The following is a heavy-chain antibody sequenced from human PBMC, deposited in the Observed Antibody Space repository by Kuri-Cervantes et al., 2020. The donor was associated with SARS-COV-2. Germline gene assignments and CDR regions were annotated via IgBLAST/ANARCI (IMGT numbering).Heavy chain of an antibody. V-gene: IGHV4-61*05. Sequence: SETLSLTCTVSGGSISSSSYYWGWIRQPPGKGLEWIGYIYYSGSTNYNPSLKSRVTISVDTSKNQFPLKLSSVTAADTAVYYCARTSHYDFWSGHFIDYYYYHMDVWGKGTTVTVSS. CDR3: ARTSHYDFWSGHFIDYYYYHMDV. CDR1: GGSISSSSYY. D-gene: IGHD3-3*01. CDR2: IYYSGST. J-gene: IGHJ6*03.